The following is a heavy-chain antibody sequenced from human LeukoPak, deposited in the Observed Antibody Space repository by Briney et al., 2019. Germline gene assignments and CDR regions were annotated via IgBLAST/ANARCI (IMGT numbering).Heavy chain of an antibody. V-gene: IGHV1-24*01. CDR3: ASGPPSRRGYFFKVDFVY. CDR1: GYTLIQLS. CDR2: FDPEDGVT. Sequence: ASVKVSCKVSGYTLIQLSMHWVRQAPGKGLEWMGGFDPEDGVTIYVQKFQGRVTMTEDTYTDTDYMELSSLRSEDTAVYYCASGPPSRRGYFFKVDFVYLGQGTLVTVAS. J-gene: IGHJ4*02. D-gene: IGHD3-3*01.